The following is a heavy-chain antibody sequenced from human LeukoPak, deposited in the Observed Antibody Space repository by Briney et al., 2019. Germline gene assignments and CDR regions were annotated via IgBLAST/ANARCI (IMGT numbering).Heavy chain of an antibody. Sequence: GGSLRLSCAASGFTFSSYTMNWVRQAPGKGLEWVSSIGSNISYIYYADSVKGRFTISRDNPKNSLYLQMNSLRAEDTAVYYCARDRLVRGVVEPDYWGQGTLVTVSS. J-gene: IGHJ4*02. D-gene: IGHD3-10*01. CDR2: IGSNISYI. V-gene: IGHV3-21*01. CDR1: GFTFSSYT. CDR3: ARDRLVRGVVEPDY.